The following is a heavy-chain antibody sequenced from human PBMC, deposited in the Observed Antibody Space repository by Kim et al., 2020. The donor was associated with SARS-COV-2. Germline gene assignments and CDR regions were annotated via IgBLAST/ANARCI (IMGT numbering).Heavy chain of an antibody. V-gene: IGHV3-21*01. D-gene: IGHD6-19*01. CDR3: ARAVAGTYYYYGMDV. J-gene: IGHJ6*02. Sequence: DSWKGRLTNARDNAKNSLYLQMNSLRAEDTAVYYCARAVAGTYYYYGMDVWGQGTTVTVSS.